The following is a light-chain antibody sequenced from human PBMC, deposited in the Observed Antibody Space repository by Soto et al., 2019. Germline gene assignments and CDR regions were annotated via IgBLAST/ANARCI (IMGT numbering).Light chain of an antibody. V-gene: IGKV3-20*01. CDR1: QSVSNNY. Sequence: EIVLTQSPGTLSLSPGERATLSCRASQSVSNNYLAWYQQKPGQAPRLLIYGASNRATGIPDRFSGSGSGTDLTITISRLEPEDFEVYYCQQYNNWPETFGQGTKVDIK. CDR2: GAS. J-gene: IGKJ1*01. CDR3: QQYNNWPET.